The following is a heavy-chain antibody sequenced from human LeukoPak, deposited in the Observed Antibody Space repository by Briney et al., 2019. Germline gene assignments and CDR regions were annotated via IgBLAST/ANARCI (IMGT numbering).Heavy chain of an antibody. Sequence: PGGSLRLSCAASGFTFSSYAMSWVRQAPGKGLEWVSAISGSGGSTYYADSVKGRFTISRDNSKNTLYLQMNSLRAEDTAVYYCAKDGGSIVGADYFDYWGQGTLVNVSS. CDR3: AKDGGSIVGADYFDY. CDR2: ISGSGGST. CDR1: GFTFSSYA. J-gene: IGHJ4*02. V-gene: IGHV3-23*01. D-gene: IGHD3-16*01.